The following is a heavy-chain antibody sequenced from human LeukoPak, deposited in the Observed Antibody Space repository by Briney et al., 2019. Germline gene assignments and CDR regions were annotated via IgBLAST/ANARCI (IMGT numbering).Heavy chain of an antibody. V-gene: IGHV5-51*01. J-gene: IGHJ5*02. Sequence: GESLKISCKGSGYSFTSYWIGWVRQMPGKGLEWMGIIYPGDSDTQSNPSFQGQVTFSADESASTASLQWSSLKASDTAIYYCARHYDSGTYNTCLDPWGQGTLVTVSS. CDR1: GYSFTSYW. CDR2: IYPGDSDT. D-gene: IGHD3-10*01. CDR3: ARHYDSGTYNTCLDP.